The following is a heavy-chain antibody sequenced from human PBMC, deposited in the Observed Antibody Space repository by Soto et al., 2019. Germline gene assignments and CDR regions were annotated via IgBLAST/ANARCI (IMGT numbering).Heavy chain of an antibody. CDR1: GFTFSSYG. D-gene: IGHD3-22*01. Sequence: GGSLRLSCAASGFTFSSYGMHWVRQAPGKGLEWVAVIWYDGSNKYYADSVKGRFTITRDMSTSTAYMELSSLRSEDTAVYYCAETYYYDSSGYSRDYWGQGTLVTVSS. CDR3: AETYYYDSSGYSRDY. J-gene: IGHJ4*02. CDR2: IWYDGSNK. V-gene: IGHV3-33*03.